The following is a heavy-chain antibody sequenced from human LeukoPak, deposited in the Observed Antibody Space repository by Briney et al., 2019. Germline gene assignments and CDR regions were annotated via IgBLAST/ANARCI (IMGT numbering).Heavy chain of an antibody. Sequence: PGGSLRLSCAASGFTFSSYAMHWVRQASGRGLEWVGRVITKANNYATAYAASVKGRVTISRDDSKNTAYLQMNSLKTEDTAVYYCTRSLYYDTSSGLGVFDFWGQGTLVTVSS. V-gene: IGHV3-73*01. J-gene: IGHJ4*02. D-gene: IGHD3-22*01. CDR2: VITKANNYAT. CDR3: TRSLYYDTSSGLGVFDF. CDR1: GFTFSSYA.